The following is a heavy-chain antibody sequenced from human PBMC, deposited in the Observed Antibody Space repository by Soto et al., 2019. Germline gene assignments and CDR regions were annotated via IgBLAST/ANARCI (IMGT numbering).Heavy chain of an antibody. CDR2: INPNSGGT. CDR3: ARDARGDEAPMEY. D-gene: IGHD1-1*01. V-gene: IGHV1-2*02. CDR1: GYTFTGYY. Sequence: QVQLVQSGAEVKKPGASVKVSCKASGYTFTGYYMHWVRQAPGQGLEWMGWINPNSGGTNYAQKLQGGVTMTRDTSISTAYKELSRLRSDDTAVYYCARDARGDEAPMEYCGQGTLVTVSS. J-gene: IGHJ4*02.